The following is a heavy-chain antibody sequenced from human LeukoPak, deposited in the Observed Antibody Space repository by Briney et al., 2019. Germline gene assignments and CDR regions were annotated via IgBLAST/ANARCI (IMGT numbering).Heavy chain of an antibody. CDR2: ISSSSSTI. J-gene: IGHJ5*02. D-gene: IGHD3-22*01. Sequence: GGSLRLSCAASGFTFSSYSMNWVRQAPGKGLEWVSYISSSSSTIYYADSVKGRFTISRDDAKNSLYLQMNSLRDEDTAVYYCARGQYYYDSSGYTWGQGTLVTVSS. CDR3: ARGQYYYDSSGYT. V-gene: IGHV3-48*02. CDR1: GFTFSSYS.